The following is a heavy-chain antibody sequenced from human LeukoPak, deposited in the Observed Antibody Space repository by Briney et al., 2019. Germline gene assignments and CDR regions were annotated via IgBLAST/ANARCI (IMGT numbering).Heavy chain of an antibody. D-gene: IGHD6-13*01. Sequence: GGSLRLSCAASGFTFSDHYMSWVRQAPGKGLEWVSYISSSSSYTNYADSVKGRFTISRDNAKNSLYLQMNSLRAEDTAVYYCATSSSSWLSHLYYYYGMDVWGKGTTVTVSS. CDR2: ISSSSSYT. J-gene: IGHJ6*04. CDR1: GFTFSDHY. CDR3: ATSSSSWLSHLYYYYGMDV. V-gene: IGHV3-11*06.